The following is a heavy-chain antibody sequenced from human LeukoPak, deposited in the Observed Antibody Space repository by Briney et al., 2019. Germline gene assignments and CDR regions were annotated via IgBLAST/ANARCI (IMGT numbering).Heavy chain of an antibody. CDR1: GVTFSSYS. J-gene: IGHJ4*02. D-gene: IGHD1-26*01. Sequence: GSSVKVSCKASGVTFSSYSITWVRQAPGQGLEWMGRIIPILGIASYAQKFQGRVTITAEKSTSTAYMELSSLRSEDTAVYYCVREKVGDVCDYWGQGTLVTVSS. CDR2: IIPILGIA. CDR3: VREKVGDVCDY. V-gene: IGHV1-69*04.